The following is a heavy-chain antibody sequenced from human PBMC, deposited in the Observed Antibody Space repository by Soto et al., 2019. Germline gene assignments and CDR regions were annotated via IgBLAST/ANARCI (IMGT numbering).Heavy chain of an antibody. CDR3: AGSHYGSGGGYFDY. J-gene: IGHJ4*02. CDR2: ISSSGSTI. D-gene: IGHD3-10*01. Sequence: EVQLVESGGGLVQPGGSLRLSCAASGFTFSSYEMNWVRQAPGKGLEWVSYISSSGSTIYYADSVKGRFTISRDNPKNSMYLQTDSLRAKNTVVYYCAGSHYGSGGGYFDYWGQETLVTVSS. V-gene: IGHV3-48*03. CDR1: GFTFSSYE.